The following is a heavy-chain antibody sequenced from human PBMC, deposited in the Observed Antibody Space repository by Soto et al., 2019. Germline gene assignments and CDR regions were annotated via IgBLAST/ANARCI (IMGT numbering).Heavy chain of an antibody. J-gene: IGHJ6*02. CDR2: IYCGGST. Sequence: EVQLVETGGGLIQPGGSLRLSCAASGFTVSSNYISWVRQAPGKGLEWVSVIYCGGSTYYADSVRGRFTISRDNSKNKLYLQMQSLRAEDTAVYYCASDPPATRHGMDVWGQGTTVTVSS. V-gene: IGHV3-53*02. CDR3: ASDPPATRHGMDV. CDR1: GFTVSSNY.